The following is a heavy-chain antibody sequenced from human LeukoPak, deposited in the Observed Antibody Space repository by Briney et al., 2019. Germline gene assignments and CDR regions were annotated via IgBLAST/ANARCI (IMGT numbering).Heavy chain of an antibody. Sequence: SETLSLTCTVSGGSISSGSHHWGWFRQSPGKGLEWIGSIYDSRTIYYNPSLNSRVTISAVTSKNQFSLQLNSVTAADTAVYYCARHDGRSGGTMGALDSWGQGPLVTVSS. D-gene: IGHD4-23*01. J-gene: IGHJ4*02. CDR1: GGSISSGSHH. V-gene: IGHV4-39*01. CDR2: IYDSRTI. CDR3: ARHDGRSGGTMGALDS.